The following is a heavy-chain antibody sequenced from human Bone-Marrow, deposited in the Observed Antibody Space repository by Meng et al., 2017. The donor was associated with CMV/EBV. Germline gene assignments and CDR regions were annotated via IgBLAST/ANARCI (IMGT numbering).Heavy chain of an antibody. V-gene: IGHV3-53*01. D-gene: IGHD1-26*01. CDR3: ARGGSTKLRGGFDY. CDR1: GFTVSSNY. J-gene: IGHJ4*02. CDR2: IYSGGST. Sequence: GESLKISCVASGFTVSSNYMSWVRQAPGKGLEWVSVIYSGGSTYFADSVKGRFTISRDSSKNSLFLQMDSLRAEDTAVYYCARGGSTKLRGGFDYWGQGNRVTVSS.